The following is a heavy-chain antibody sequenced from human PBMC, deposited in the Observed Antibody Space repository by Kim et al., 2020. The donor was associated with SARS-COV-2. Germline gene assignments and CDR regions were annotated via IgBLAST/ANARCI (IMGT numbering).Heavy chain of an antibody. CDR2: ISYDGGNT. CDR1: GFTFSSYG. V-gene: IGHV3-30*18. D-gene: IGHD6-25*01. Sequence: GGSLRLSCAASGFTFSSYGMHWVRQAPGKGLEWVAAISYDGGNTYYADSVKGRFTISRDNSKNTLYLQMNSLRGEDTAVYYCANDIAAGGPEVDYWGKGNLGPVSS. J-gene: IGHJ4*02. CDR3: ANDIAAGGPEVDY.